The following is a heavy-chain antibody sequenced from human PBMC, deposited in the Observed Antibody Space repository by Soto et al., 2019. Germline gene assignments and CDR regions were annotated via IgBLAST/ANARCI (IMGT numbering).Heavy chain of an antibody. D-gene: IGHD2-15*01. CDR3: ARDHRRGQENYYYYGMDV. V-gene: IGHV3-30-3*01. Sequence: GGSLRLSCAASGFTFISYAMHWVRQAPGKGLEWVAVISYDGSNKYYADSVKGRFTISRDNSKNTLYLQMNSLRAEDTAVYYCARDHRRGQENYYYYGMDVWGQGTTVTVSS. J-gene: IGHJ6*02. CDR2: ISYDGSNK. CDR1: GFTFISYA.